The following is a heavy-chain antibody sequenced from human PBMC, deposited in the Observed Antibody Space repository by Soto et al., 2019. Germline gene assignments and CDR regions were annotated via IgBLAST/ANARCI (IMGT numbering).Heavy chain of an antibody. Sequence: GGSLRLSCAASGFTFSSYAMHWVRQAPGKGLEWVSVTTNDGSNKYYADSVKGRFTISRDNARNTLYLQMNSLRAEDTAVYYCARANGGLYYFDYWGQGTLVTVSS. CDR2: TTNDGSNK. V-gene: IGHV3-30-3*01. J-gene: IGHJ4*02. D-gene: IGHD4-17*01. CDR3: ARANGGLYYFDY. CDR1: GFTFSSYA.